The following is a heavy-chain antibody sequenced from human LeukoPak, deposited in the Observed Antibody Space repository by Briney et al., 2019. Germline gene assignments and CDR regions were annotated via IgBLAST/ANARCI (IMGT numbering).Heavy chain of an antibody. V-gene: IGHV3-74*01. CDR1: GFTFSSDW. Sequence: GGSLRLSCAASGFTFSSDWMDWVRQAPGKGLVWVSRINNDGSTTSHADSVKGRFTISRDNAKNTLYLQMNSLRAEDTAVYYWAMATYSRAWDWGQGTLATVSS. CDR2: INNDGSTT. CDR3: AMATYSRAWD. J-gene: IGHJ4*02. D-gene: IGHD5-12*01.